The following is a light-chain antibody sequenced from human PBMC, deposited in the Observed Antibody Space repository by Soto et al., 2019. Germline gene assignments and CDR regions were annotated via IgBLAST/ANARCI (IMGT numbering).Light chain of an antibody. J-gene: IGKJ4*01. CDR3: QQRVTWPGT. CDR2: DAS. Sequence: EIELTQSPATLSLSPGERATLSCRASQNINDYLAWYQQKPGQTPRLLIYDASTRATDIPARFSGSGSGTDSTLTISGLEPEDFAFYYCQQRVTWPGTFGGGPKVEIK. CDR1: QNINDY. V-gene: IGKV3-11*01.